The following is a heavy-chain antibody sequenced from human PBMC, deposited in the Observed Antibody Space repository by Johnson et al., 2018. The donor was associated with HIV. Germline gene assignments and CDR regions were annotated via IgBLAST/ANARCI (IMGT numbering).Heavy chain of an antibody. V-gene: IGHV3-66*01. D-gene: IGHD3-9*01. Sequence: VHLVESGGGLVQPGGSLRLSCAASGFTVSSNYMSWVRQAPGRGLEWVSAIYSGGSTYYADSVKGRFTISRDNSKNTLYFQMNSLRVEDTAVYYCARVRYYDILTGYRKAYDAFDIWGQGTMVTVSS. CDR1: GFTVSSNY. CDR3: ARVRYYDILTGYRKAYDAFDI. CDR2: IYSGGST. J-gene: IGHJ3*02.